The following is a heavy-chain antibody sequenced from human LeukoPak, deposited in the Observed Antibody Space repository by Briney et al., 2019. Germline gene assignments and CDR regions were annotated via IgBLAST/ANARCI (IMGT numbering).Heavy chain of an antibody. CDR3: ARDLFPHSYSSNWPFDY. J-gene: IGHJ4*02. CDR1: GFTFSSYA. Sequence: GGSLRLSCAASGFTFSSYAMHWVRQAPGKGLEYVSVISSNGGSTYYANSVKGRFTISRDNSKNTLYLQMGSLRAEDMAVYYCARDLFPHSYSSNWPFDYWGQGTLVTVSS. V-gene: IGHV3-64*01. CDR2: ISSNGGST. D-gene: IGHD6-13*01.